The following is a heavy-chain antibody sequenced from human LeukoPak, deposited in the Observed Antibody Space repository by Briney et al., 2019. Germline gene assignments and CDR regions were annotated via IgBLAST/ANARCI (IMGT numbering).Heavy chain of an antibody. V-gene: IGHV4-59*01. D-gene: IGHD5-18*01. CDR3: ARQYSYGYYFDY. Sequence: SETRSLTCTVSGGSISSYYWSWIRQPPGKGLEWIGYIYYSGSTNYNPSLKSRVTISVDTSKNQFSLKLSSVTAADTAVYYCARQYSYGYYFDYWGRGTLVTVSS. CDR1: GGSISSYY. CDR2: IYYSGST. J-gene: IGHJ4*02.